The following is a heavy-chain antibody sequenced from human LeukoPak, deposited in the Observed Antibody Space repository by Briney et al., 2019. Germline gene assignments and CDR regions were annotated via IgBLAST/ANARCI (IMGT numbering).Heavy chain of an antibody. CDR3: ARVYYSGGYYFDY. J-gene: IGHJ4*02. Sequence: GGSLRLSCAASGFTFSSYGMSWVRQAPGKGLVWVSHISSDGSYTSDADSVKGRFTISRDNAKNTLYLQMNSLRAEDTAVYYCARVYYSGGYYFDYWGQGTLVTVSS. CDR2: ISSDGSYT. D-gene: IGHD3-10*01. CDR1: GFTFSSYG. V-gene: IGHV3-74*01.